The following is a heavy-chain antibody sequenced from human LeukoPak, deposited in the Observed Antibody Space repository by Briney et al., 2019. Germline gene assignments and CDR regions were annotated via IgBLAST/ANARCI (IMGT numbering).Heavy chain of an antibody. J-gene: IGHJ6*03. D-gene: IGHD2-15*01. CDR3: ARVLTPLGYCSGGSCYSDYYYYMDV. CDR1: GYTFTSYG. V-gene: IGHV1-18*01. CDR2: ISAYNGNT. Sequence: GASVKVPCKASGYTFTSYGISWVRQAPGQGLEWMGWISAYNGNTNYAQKLQGRVTMTTDTSTSTAYMELRSLRSDDTAVYYCARVLTPLGYCSGGSCYSDYYYYMDVWGKGTTVTISS.